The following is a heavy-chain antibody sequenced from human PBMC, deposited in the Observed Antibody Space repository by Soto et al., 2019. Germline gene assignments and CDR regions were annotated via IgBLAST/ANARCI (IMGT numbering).Heavy chain of an antibody. CDR2: ISAYNGNT. CDR3: ARDLAGKTAAGTAGY. V-gene: IGHV1-18*04. CDR1: GYTFTSYG. Sequence: GASVKVSCKASGYTFTSYGISWVRQAPGQGLEWMGWISAYNGNTNYAQKLQGRVTITTDTSTSTAYMELRSLRSDDTAVYYCARDLAGKTAAGTAGYWGQGTLVTVSS. D-gene: IGHD6-13*01. J-gene: IGHJ4*02.